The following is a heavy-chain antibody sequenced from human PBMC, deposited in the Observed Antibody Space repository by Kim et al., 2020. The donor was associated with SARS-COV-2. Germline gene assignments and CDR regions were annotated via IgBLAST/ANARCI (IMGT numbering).Heavy chain of an antibody. CDR1: GFTFSSYA. Sequence: GGSLRLSCAASGFTFSSYAMHWVRQAPGKGLEWVAVISYDGSNKYYADSVKGRFTISRDNSKNTLYLQMNSLRAEDTAVYYCARDLLRDHYDSSGHWGQGTLVTVSS. CDR3: ARDLLRDHYDSSGH. D-gene: IGHD3-22*01. V-gene: IGHV3-30*04. J-gene: IGHJ4*02. CDR2: ISYDGSNK.